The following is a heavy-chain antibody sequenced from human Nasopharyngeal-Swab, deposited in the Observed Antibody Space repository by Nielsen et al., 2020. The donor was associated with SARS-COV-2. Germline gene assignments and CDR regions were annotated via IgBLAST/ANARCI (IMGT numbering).Heavy chain of an antibody. D-gene: IGHD3-3*01. Sequence: PGKGLAGGGNIYYSGSTYYNPSLKSRVTISVDTSKNQFSLKLSSVTAADTAVYYCARGKTGILEWLLPDEMSYGMDVWGQGTTVTVSS. J-gene: IGHJ6*02. CDR2: IYYSGST. CDR3: ARGKTGILEWLLPDEMSYGMDV. V-gene: IGHV4-31*02.